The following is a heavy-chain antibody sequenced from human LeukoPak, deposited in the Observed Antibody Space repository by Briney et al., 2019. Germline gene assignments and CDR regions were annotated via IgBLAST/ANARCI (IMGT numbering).Heavy chain of an antibody. CDR1: GYTFTSYG. V-gene: IGHV1-18*01. CDR2: ISAYNGNT. Sequence: GASVKVSCKASGYTFTSYGISWVRQAPGQGLEWMGWISAYNGNTNYAQKLQGRVTMTTDTSTSTAYMELSSLRSEDTAVYYCARGSIIMIRGVMRLDYWGLGTQVTVTS. CDR3: ARGSIIMIRGVMRLDY. D-gene: IGHD3-10*01. J-gene: IGHJ4*02.